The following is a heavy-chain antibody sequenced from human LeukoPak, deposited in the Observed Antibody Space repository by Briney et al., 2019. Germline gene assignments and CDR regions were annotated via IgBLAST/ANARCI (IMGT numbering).Heavy chain of an antibody. V-gene: IGHV1-8*03. J-gene: IGHJ6*03. CDR2: MNPDSGNT. CDR3: ARGVRGWNDDGYMDV. CDR1: GYTFTSYD. D-gene: IGHD1-1*01. Sequence: GASVKVSCKASGYTFTSYDINWVRQATGQGLEWMGWMNPDSGNTCYAQKFQGRVTITRNTSISTAYMELSSLRSEDTAVYYCARGVRGWNDDGYMDVWGKGTTVTVSS.